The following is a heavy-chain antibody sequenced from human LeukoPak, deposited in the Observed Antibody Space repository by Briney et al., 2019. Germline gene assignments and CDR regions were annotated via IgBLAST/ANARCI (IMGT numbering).Heavy chain of an antibody. Sequence: SETLSLTCTASGGSISSYYWSWIRQPAGKGLEWIGRIYTSGSTNYNPSLKSRVTISVDKSKNQFSLKLSSVTAADTAVYYCARGVYDSSGYYFDYWGQGTLVTVSS. CDR2: IYTSGST. V-gene: IGHV4-4*07. D-gene: IGHD3-22*01. CDR1: GGSISSYY. CDR3: ARGVYDSSGYYFDY. J-gene: IGHJ4*02.